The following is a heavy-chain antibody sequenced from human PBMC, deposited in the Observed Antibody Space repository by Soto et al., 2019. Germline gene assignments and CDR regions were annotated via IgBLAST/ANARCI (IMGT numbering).Heavy chain of an antibody. Sequence: SETLSLTYTVSGGSISSYYWSWIRQPPGKGLEWIGYIYYSGSTNYNPSLKSRVTISVDTSKNQFSLKLSSVTAADTAVYYCARDRGNRRPINGFDPWGQRTLVTVSS. CDR3: ARDRGNRRPINGFDP. CDR2: IYYSGST. D-gene: IGHD3-10*01. J-gene: IGHJ5*02. V-gene: IGHV4-59*01. CDR1: GGSISSYY.